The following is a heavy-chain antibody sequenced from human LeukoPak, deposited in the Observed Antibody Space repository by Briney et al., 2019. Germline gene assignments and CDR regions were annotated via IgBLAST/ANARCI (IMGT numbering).Heavy chain of an antibody. Sequence: GESLKISCKGPGYTFTSSWIGWVRQLPGKGLEWMGIIYPDDSDTRYSPSFQGQVTISADKSISTAYLQWSSLKASDTAMYYCARRLPPSGAVDYWGQGTLVTVSS. V-gene: IGHV5-51*01. J-gene: IGHJ4*02. CDR3: ARRLPPSGAVDY. CDR2: IYPDDSDT. D-gene: IGHD1-26*01. CDR1: GYTFTSSW.